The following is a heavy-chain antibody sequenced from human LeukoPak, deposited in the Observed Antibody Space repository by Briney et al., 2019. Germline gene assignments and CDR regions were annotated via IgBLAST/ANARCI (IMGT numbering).Heavy chain of an antibody. CDR1: GGSISSFY. Sequence: SETLSLTCTVSGGSISSFYWNWIRQPPGKGLEWIGYIYHSGSTYYSPSLKSRVTISVDRSKNQFSLKLSSVTAADTAVYYCARAPSPSYYYDSSGYQGYFDLWGRGTLVTVSS. J-gene: IGHJ2*01. D-gene: IGHD3-22*01. CDR3: ARAPSPSYYYDSSGYQGYFDL. CDR2: IYHSGST. V-gene: IGHV4-59*12.